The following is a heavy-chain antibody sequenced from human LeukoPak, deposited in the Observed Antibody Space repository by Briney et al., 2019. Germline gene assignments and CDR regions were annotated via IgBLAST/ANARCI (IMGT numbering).Heavy chain of an antibody. CDR1: GYTFISYW. Sequence: GESLKISCKGSGYTFISYWIGWVRQMPGKGLEWMGIIYPSDSDTRYSPSFQGQVTISVDKSIPPAYLQWSSLQASDPAMYYCARIEGNYYYYMDVWGKGTTVTVSS. CDR3: ARIEGNYYYYMDV. CDR2: IYPSDSDT. V-gene: IGHV5-51*01. J-gene: IGHJ6*03.